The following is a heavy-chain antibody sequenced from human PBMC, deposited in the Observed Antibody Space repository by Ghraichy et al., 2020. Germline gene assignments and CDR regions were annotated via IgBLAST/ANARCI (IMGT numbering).Heavy chain of an antibody. D-gene: IGHD6-13*01. Sequence: GGSLRLSCAASGFTFSSYAMHWVRQAPGKGLEWVGVISSDGSETYYTDSVKGRFTISRDNSKNTQYLQMNSLGPEDTAVYYCSRESDSTWYWQDYWGQGTLVTVSS. CDR2: ISSDGSET. J-gene: IGHJ4*02. CDR1: GFTFSSYA. CDR3: SRESDSTWYWQDY. V-gene: IGHV3-30-3*01.